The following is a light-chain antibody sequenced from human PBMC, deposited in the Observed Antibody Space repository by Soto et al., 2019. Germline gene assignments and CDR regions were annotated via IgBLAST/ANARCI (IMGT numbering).Light chain of an antibody. Sequence: DIVMTQSPDSLAVSLGERATINCKSSQSVLYSSNNKNYLAWYQQKPGQPPKLLIYWASTRESGVPDRFSGSGSGTDFTLTISSLKAEDVAVYYCQQYYRPLTFGKGTNVEIK. CDR1: QSVLYSSNNKNY. J-gene: IGKJ1*01. V-gene: IGKV4-1*01. CDR2: WAS. CDR3: QQYYRPLT.